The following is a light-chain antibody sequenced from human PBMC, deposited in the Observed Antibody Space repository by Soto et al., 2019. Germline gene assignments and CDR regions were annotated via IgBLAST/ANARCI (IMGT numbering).Light chain of an antibody. V-gene: IGKV3-15*01. Sequence: EIVMTQSPATLSVSPGETATLSFRASQSVNNNLAWYHQKPGQAPRLLIYGASTRATGIPARFSGNGSGTEFTLTISSLQSEDSAIYYCQQYNDWPLTFGGGTKVEIK. CDR1: QSVNNN. CDR3: QQYNDWPLT. CDR2: GAS. J-gene: IGKJ4*01.